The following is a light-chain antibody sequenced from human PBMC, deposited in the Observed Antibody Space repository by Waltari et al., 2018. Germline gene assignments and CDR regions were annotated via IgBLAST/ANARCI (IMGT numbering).Light chain of an antibody. Sequence: DIQMTQSQSSLSASVGDRVTITCQASQDISNYLNWYQQKPGKAPKLLTYEASNLETGVPSRFSGGGSGTDFACTISSLQPEDIGTYYCQQYDNLPFTFGPGTKVDIK. CDR3: QQYDNLPFT. V-gene: IGKV1-33*01. J-gene: IGKJ3*01. CDR2: EAS. CDR1: QDISNY.